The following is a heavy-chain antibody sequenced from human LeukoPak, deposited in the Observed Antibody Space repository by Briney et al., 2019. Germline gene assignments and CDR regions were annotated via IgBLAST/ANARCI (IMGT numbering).Heavy chain of an antibody. D-gene: IGHD2-2*01. Sequence: PGGSLRLSCAASGFTFNSYVMSWVRQVPGKGPVWVSRINSDGRITSYADSVKGRFTISRDNAKNTLYLQMNSLRAEDTAVYSCARVGVPQYAFDIWGQGTWVTVSS. CDR3: ARVGVPQYAFDI. J-gene: IGHJ3*02. CDR2: INSDGRIT. V-gene: IGHV3-74*01. CDR1: GFTFNSYV.